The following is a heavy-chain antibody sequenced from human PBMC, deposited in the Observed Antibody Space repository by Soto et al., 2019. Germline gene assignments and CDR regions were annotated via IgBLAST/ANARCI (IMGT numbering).Heavy chain of an antibody. CDR1: GFTFSSYG. D-gene: IGHD1-1*01. CDR3: AKDRWNAPSGMDV. Sequence: GSLRLSCAASGFTFSSYGMHWVRQAPGKGLEWVAVISYDGSNKYYADSVKGRFTISRDNSKNTLYLQMNSLRAEDTAVYYCAKDRWNAPSGMDVWGQGTTVTVSS. V-gene: IGHV3-30*18. CDR2: ISYDGSNK. J-gene: IGHJ6*02.